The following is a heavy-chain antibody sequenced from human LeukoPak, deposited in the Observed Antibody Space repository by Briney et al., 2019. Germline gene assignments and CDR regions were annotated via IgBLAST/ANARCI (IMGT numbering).Heavy chain of an antibody. D-gene: IGHD6-19*01. CDR2: IYHSGRT. V-gene: IGHV4-38-2*02. CDR3: ARLTSGWYGPTDAFDI. Sequence: PSETLSLTCTVSGYSISSGYYWGWIRQPPGKGLEWIGSIYHSGRTSYNPSLRSRVTISVDTSKNQFSLKLSSVTAADTAVYYCARLTSGWYGPTDAFDIWGQGTMVTVSS. J-gene: IGHJ3*02. CDR1: GYSISSGYY.